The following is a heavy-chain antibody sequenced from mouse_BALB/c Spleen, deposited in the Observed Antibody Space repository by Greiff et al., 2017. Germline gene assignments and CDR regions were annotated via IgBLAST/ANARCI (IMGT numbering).Heavy chain of an antibody. CDR3: ASPHYYGYFDY. V-gene: IGHV1S29*02. CDR2: IYPYNGGT. D-gene: IGHD1-2*01. J-gene: IGHJ2*01. CDR1: GYTFTDYN. Sequence: VQLKESGPELVKPGASVRISCKASGYTFTDYNMHWVKQSHGKSLEWIGYIYPYNGGTGYNQKFKSKATLTVDNSSSTAYMELRSLTSEDSAVYYCASPHYYGYFDYWGQGTTLTVSS.